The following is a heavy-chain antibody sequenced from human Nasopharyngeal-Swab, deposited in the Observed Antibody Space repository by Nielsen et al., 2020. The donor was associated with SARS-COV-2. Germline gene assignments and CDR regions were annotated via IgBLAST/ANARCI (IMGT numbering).Heavy chain of an antibody. D-gene: IGHD3-3*01. J-gene: IGHJ4*02. V-gene: IGHV4-34*01. CDR3: ARHTTIFGVVIRPFDY. Sequence: WIRQPPGKGLEWIGEINHSGSTNYNPSLKSRATISVDTSKNQFSLKLSSVTAADTAVYYCARHTTIFGVVIRPFDYWGQGTLVTVSS. CDR2: INHSGST.